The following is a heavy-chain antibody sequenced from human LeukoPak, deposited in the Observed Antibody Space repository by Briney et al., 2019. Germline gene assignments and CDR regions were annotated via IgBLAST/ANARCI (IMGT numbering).Heavy chain of an antibody. CDR1: GYIFTGYY. D-gene: IGHD1-26*01. J-gene: IGHJ4*02. V-gene: IGHV1-2*02. CDR3: ARHPYSGSYHFDY. CDR2: INPNSGGT. Sequence: ASVKVSCKASGYIFTGYYMHWVRQAPGQGLEWMGWINPNSGGTNSAQKFKGRVTMTRDTSISTAYMELSRLTSADTAVYYCARHPYSGSYHFDYWGQGTLVTVSS.